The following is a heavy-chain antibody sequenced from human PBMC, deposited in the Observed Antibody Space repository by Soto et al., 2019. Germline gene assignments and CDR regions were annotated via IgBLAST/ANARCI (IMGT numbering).Heavy chain of an antibody. V-gene: IGHV3-21*01. D-gene: IGHD2-8*02. CDR3: TRVSLLVRRAPSSSHS. Sequence: GFLRFYCAACRFAVRSFTMNWLPQAQGKELEGGSTISSNSAYIYYTDALRGRLTISRDNAKNSLHLQMNSLRAEDTAVYYCTRVSLLVRRAPSSSHSWCPGPLVTL. CDR2: ISSNSAYI. J-gene: IGHJ5*01. CDR1: RFAVRSFT.